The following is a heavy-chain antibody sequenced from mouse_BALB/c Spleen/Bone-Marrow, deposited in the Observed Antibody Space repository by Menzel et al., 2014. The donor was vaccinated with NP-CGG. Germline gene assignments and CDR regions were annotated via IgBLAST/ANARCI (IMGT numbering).Heavy chain of an antibody. CDR2: INPSNGRT. CDR3: ARNYRYYFDY. D-gene: IGHD2-14*01. Sequence: QVQLQQSGAELVKPGASVKLSCKASGYTFTSYWMHWVKQRPGQGLEWIGEINPSNGRTNYNEKFKSKATLTVDKSSSTAYMRLSSLTSEDSAVYYCARNYRYYFDYWGQGTTLTVSS. V-gene: IGHV1S81*02. J-gene: IGHJ2*01. CDR1: GYTFTSYW.